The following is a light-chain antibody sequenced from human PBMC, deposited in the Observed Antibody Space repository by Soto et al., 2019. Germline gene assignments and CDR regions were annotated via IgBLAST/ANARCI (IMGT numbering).Light chain of an antibody. CDR1: SSNIGGNT. CDR2: SNN. V-gene: IGLV1-44*01. Sequence: QSVLTQPPSASGTPGQRVIISCSGSSSNIGGNTVNWYQQLPGTAPRLLIYSNNQRPSGVPDRFAGSKSGTSASLAISGLQSEDEADYYCAAWDDSLDGHVVFDGGTKLTVL. CDR3: AAWDDSLDGHVV. J-gene: IGLJ2*01.